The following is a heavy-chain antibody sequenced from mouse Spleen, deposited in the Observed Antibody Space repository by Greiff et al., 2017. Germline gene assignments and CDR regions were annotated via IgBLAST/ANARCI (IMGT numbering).Heavy chain of an antibody. Sequence: EVNVVESGGDLVKPGGSLKLSCAASGFTFSSYGMSWVRQTPDKRLEWVATISSGGSYTYYPDSVKGRFTISRDNAKNTLYLQMSSLKSEDTAMYYCASLPGDYYAMDYWGQGTSVTVSS. CDR3: ASLPGDYYAMDY. V-gene: IGHV5-6*01. CDR2: ISSGGSYT. CDR1: GFTFSSYG. D-gene: IGHD2-1*01. J-gene: IGHJ4*01.